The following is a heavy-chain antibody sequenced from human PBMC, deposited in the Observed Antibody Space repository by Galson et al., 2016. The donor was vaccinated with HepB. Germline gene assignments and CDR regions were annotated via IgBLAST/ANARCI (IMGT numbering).Heavy chain of an antibody. Sequence: SLRLSCAASGLTFSRFWMTWVRQAPGKGLEWVANINQDGSEKHYLDSVRGRFTISRDNAKNSLYLQMNSLRAEVTAVYFCARAYQYTLDYWGQGTLVTVSS. V-gene: IGHV3-7*04. J-gene: IGHJ4*02. CDR1: GLTFSRFW. CDR2: INQDGSEK. CDR3: ARAYQYTLDY. D-gene: IGHD1-1*01.